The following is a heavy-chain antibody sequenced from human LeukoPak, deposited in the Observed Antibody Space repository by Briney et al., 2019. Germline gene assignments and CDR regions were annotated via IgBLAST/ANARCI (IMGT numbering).Heavy chain of an antibody. CDR2: INHSGST. J-gene: IGHJ6*04. V-gene: IGHV4-34*01. CDR1: GGSVSGYY. Sequence: SETLSLTCAVYGGSVSGYYWSWIRQPPGKGLEWIGEINHSGSTNYNPSLKSRVTISVDTSKNQFSLKLSSVTAADTAVYYCARVRGGVVVPAAMHYYYGMDVWGKGTTVTVSS. D-gene: IGHD2-2*01. CDR3: ARVRGGVVVPAAMHYYYGMDV.